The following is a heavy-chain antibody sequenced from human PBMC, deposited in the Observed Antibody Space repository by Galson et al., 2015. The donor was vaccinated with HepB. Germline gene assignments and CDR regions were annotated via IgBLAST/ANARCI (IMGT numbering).Heavy chain of an antibody. Sequence: SLRLSCAASGFTFSSYSMNWVRQAPGKGLEWVSSISSSSSYIYYADSVKGRFTISRDNAKNSLYLQMNSLRAEDTAVYYCARDKTNTAMGTVYYYYGMDVWGQGTTVTVSS. CDR3: ARDKTNTAMGTVYYYYGMDV. CDR1: GFTFSSYS. J-gene: IGHJ6*02. V-gene: IGHV3-21*01. D-gene: IGHD5-18*01. CDR2: ISSSSSYI.